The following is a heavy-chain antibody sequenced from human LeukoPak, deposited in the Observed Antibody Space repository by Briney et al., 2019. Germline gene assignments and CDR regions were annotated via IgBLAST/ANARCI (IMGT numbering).Heavy chain of an antibody. V-gene: IGHV1-69-2*01. J-gene: IGHJ4*02. CDR3: ATGGALRIDY. CDR1: GYTFTDYY. Sequence: ASVTVSCKASGYTFTDYYMHWVQQAPGKGLEWMGRVDPEDGETIYAEKFQGRVTITADTSTDTAYMELSSLRSEDTAVYYCATGGALRIDYWGQGTLVTVSS. CDR2: VDPEDGET. D-gene: IGHD4-17*01.